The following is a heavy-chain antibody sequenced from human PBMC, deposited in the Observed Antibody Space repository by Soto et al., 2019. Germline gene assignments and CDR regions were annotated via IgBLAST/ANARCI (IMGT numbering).Heavy chain of an antibody. CDR1: GGSISSNSYY. V-gene: IGHV4-39*01. J-gene: IGHJ4*02. Sequence: SETLSLTCTVSGGSISSNSYYWGWIRQPPGKGLEWIGSIYYSGSTYYNPSLKSRVTISVDTSKNQFSLKLSSVTAADTAVYYCASRSGYDYFSFDYWGQGILVTVSS. CDR2: IYYSGST. CDR3: ASRSGYDYFSFDY. D-gene: IGHD5-12*01.